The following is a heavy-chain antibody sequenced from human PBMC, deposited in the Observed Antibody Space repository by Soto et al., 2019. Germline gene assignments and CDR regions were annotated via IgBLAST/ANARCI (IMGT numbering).Heavy chain of an antibody. V-gene: IGHV1-18*01. Sequence: QVQLVQSGAEVKKPGASVKVSCKASGYTFTSYGISWVRQAPGQGLEWMGWISAYNGNTNYAQKLQGRVTMTTDTSTGTAYMKQRSLRSDDAAVYYCAREGDGYKESYFDYWGQGTLVTFAS. CDR1: GYTFTSYG. CDR2: ISAYNGNT. CDR3: AREGDGYKESYFDY. J-gene: IGHJ4*02. D-gene: IGHD5-12*01.